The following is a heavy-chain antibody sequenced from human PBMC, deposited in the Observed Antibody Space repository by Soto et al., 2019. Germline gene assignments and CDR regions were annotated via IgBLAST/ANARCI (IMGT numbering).Heavy chain of an antibody. Sequence: PSQTLSLTCAAHGGSFTGYYWSWIRQPPGKRLEWIGEINHSGSTDYNPSLKSRVTISVDTSKNQFSLKLSSVTAADTAVYYCSRGRLAASGRFRSGMDVWGQGTTVTXSS. D-gene: IGHD6-13*01. CDR1: GGSFTGYY. CDR2: INHSGST. J-gene: IGHJ6*02. V-gene: IGHV4-34*01. CDR3: SRGRLAASGRFRSGMDV.